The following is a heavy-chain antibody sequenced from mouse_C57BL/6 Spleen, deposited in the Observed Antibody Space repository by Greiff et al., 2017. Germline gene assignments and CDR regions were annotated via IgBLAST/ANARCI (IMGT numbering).Heavy chain of an antibody. CDR2: INYDGSST. D-gene: IGHD2-1*01. V-gene: IGHV5-16*01. CDR3: ARASSTHFDY. Sequence: EVKLVESEGGLVQPGSSMKLSCTASGFTFSDYYMAWVRQVPEKGLEWVANINYDGSSTYYLDSLKSRFIISRDNAKNILYLQMSSLKSEDTATYYCARASSTHFDYWGQGTTLTVSS. CDR1: GFTFSDYY. J-gene: IGHJ2*01.